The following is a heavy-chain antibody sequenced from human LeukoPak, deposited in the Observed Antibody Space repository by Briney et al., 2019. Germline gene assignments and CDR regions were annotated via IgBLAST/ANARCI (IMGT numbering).Heavy chain of an antibody. D-gene: IGHD3-9*01. Sequence: PGGSLRLSCAASGFTFSSYWMSWVRQAPGKGLAWVANIKQDGSEKYYVDSVKGRFTISRDNAKNSLYLQMNSLRAEDTAVYYCARDGTYYDILTGYYRGYFDYWGQGTLVTVSS. J-gene: IGHJ4*02. CDR3: ARDGTYYDILTGYYRGYFDY. CDR1: GFTFSSYW. CDR2: IKQDGSEK. V-gene: IGHV3-7*01.